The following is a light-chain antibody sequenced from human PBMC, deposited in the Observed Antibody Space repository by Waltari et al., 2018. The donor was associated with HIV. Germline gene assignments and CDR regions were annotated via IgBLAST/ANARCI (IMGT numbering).Light chain of an antibody. CDR3: SSFAGNDFFV. CDR1: CTDIGLYSH. V-gene: IGLV2-8*01. Sequence: SALTQPPSAAGSPGETVTLSCTATCTDIGLYSHVSWFQQHPGKVPKLVMFEVSQRPSGVPDRFSGSKSGYTASLTVSGLQPDDEADYFCSSFAGNDFFVFGGGTRLTVL. J-gene: IGLJ2*01. CDR2: EVS.